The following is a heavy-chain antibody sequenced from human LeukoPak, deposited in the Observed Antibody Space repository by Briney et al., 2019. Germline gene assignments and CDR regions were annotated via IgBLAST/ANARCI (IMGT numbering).Heavy chain of an antibody. D-gene: IGHD3-3*01. V-gene: IGHV4-38-2*01. CDR1: GYSISSGYF. J-gene: IGHJ4*02. CDR2: TYHSGTT. Sequence: PSETLSLTRAVSGYSISSGYFWGWIRQPPGKGLEWIGNTYHSGTTYYNPSLKSRVTISVDTFKSQFSLKLSSVTAADPAVYYCARLSYDFWSGPKPANYYFDFWSQGTLVTVSS. CDR3: ARLSYDFWSGPKPANYYFDF.